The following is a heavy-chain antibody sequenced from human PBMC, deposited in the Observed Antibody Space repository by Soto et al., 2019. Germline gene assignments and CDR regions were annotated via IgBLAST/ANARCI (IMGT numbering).Heavy chain of an antibody. V-gene: IGHV4-38-2*02. J-gene: IGHJ4*02. CDR1: GYSISSGYY. Sequence: ATLSLTCTVSGYSISSGYYWGWIRQPPGKGLEWIGSIYHSGSTYYNPSLKSRVTISVDTSKNQFSLKLSSVTAADTAVYYCARDTVTTFDYWGQGTLVTVSS. CDR2: IYHSGST. D-gene: IGHD4-17*01. CDR3: ARDTVTTFDY.